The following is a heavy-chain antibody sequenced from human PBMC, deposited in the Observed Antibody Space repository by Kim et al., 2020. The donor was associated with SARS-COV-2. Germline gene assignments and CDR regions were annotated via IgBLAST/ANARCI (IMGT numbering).Heavy chain of an antibody. J-gene: IGHJ2*01. Sequence: GGSLRLSCAASGFTFSSYWMSWVRQAPGKGLEWVANIKQDGSENYYVDSVKGRFTISRDNAKNSLYLQMNSLRAEDTAVYYCARFFLLAAAGVSPFDLWGRGTLVTVSS. CDR1: GFTFSSYW. V-gene: IGHV3-7*01. CDR2: IKQDGSEN. D-gene: IGHD6-13*01. CDR3: ARFFLLAAAGVSPFDL.